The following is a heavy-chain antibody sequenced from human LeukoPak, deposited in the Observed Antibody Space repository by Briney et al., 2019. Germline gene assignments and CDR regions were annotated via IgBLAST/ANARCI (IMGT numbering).Heavy chain of an antibody. J-gene: IGHJ6*04. Sequence: PGGSLRLSCAAPGFTFNTYAMSWVRKSPGKGLEWVSMITSGGRSTYYADSVKGRFTISRDNSRNTVYLQMDSLRAEDTAVYYCARDSICCRGTTCLLMDVWGKGTTVTVSS. CDR2: ITSGGRST. D-gene: IGHD1-7*01. V-gene: IGHV3-23*01. CDR3: ARDSICCRGTTCLLMDV. CDR1: GFTFNTYA.